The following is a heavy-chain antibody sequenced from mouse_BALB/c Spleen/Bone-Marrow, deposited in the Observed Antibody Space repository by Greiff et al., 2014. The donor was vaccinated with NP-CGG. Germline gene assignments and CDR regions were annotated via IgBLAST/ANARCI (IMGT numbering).Heavy chain of an antibody. J-gene: IGHJ4*01. CDR2: FFPGNSET. D-gene: IGHD1-1*02. CDR3: CVLSVRRAMDY. CDR1: GYSFTSYW. V-gene: IGHV1-5*01. Sequence: EVKLMESGTVLARPGASVKMSCKASGYSFTSYWMHWVKQRPGQGLEWIGAFFPGNSETNYNQKFKGKAKLTAVTSANTAYMELNSLTNEDSAVYYCCVLSVRRAMDYWGQGTSVTVSS.